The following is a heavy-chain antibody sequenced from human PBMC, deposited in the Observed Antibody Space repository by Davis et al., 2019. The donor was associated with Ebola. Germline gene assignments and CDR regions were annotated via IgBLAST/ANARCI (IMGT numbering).Heavy chain of an antibody. CDR3: AKDVYSSSSGWFDP. V-gene: IGHV3-9*01. D-gene: IGHD6-6*01. CDR2: ISWNSGSI. CDR1: GFTFDDYA. Sequence: PGGSLRLSCAASGFTFDDYAMHWVRHAPGKGLEWVSGISWNSGSIGYADSVKGRFTISRDNAKNSLYLQMNSLRAEDTALYYCAKDVYSSSSGWFDPWGQGTLVTVSS. J-gene: IGHJ5*02.